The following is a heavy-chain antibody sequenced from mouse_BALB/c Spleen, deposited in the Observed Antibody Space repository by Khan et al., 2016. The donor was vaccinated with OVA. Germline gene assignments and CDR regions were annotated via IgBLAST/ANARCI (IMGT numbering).Heavy chain of an antibody. CDR1: GYTFTSYY. J-gene: IGHJ4*01. CDR3: AGDDYFGGDARDY. CDR2: IYPGNVNT. Sequence: VQLQQSGPELVKPGASVRISCKASGYTFTSYYIHRVKQRPGQGLEWIGWIYPGNVNTKYNEKFKGKVTLTADKSSSTAYMQLSSLTSEDSAVYVCAGDDYFGGDARDYWGQGTSVTVYS. D-gene: IGHD2-4*01. V-gene: IGHV1S56*01.